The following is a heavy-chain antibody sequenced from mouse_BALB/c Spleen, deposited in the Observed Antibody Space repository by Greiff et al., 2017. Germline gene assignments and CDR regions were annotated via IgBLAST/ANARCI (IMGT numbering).Heavy chain of an antibody. CDR1: GYTFTSNT. J-gene: IGHJ2*01. D-gene: IGHD2-2*01. CDR2: INPSSGYT. V-gene: IGHV1-4*01. CDR3: ARSGYGYDGYYFDY. Sequence: QVQLQQSGAELARPGASVKMSCKASGYTFTSNTMHWVKQRPGQGLEWIGYINPSSGYTNYNQKFKDKATLTADKSSSTAYMQLSSLTSEDSAVYYCARSGYGYDGYYFDYWGQGTTLTVSS.